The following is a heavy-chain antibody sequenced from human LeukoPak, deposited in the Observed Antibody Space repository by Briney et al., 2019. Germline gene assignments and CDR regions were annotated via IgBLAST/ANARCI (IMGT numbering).Heavy chain of an antibody. D-gene: IGHD5-24*01. CDR3: ARGGRDGYNYLPY. J-gene: IGHJ4*02. CDR2: ISSNGGST. V-gene: IGHV3-64*01. CDR1: GFTFSSYA. Sequence: GGSLRLSCAASGFTFSSYAMRGGRQAPGKGLEYVSAISSNGGSTYYANSVKGRFTISRDNYKNTLYLHMGRLRAEDMAVYYCARGGRDGYNYLPYWGQGTLVTVSS.